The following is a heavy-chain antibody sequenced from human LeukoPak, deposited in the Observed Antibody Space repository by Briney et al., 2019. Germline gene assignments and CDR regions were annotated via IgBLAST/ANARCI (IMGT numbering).Heavy chain of an antibody. D-gene: IGHD3-10*01. V-gene: IGHV3-11*01. J-gene: IGHJ6*02. CDR1: GFTFSDYY. CDR3: ARSNIRVVRERRYYYGMDV. CDR2: ISSSGSTI. Sequence: GGSLRLSCAASGFTFSDYYMSWIRQAPGKGLEWVSYISSSGSTIYYADSVKGRFTISRDNAKNSLYLQMNSLRAEDTAVYYCARSNIRVVRERRYYYGMDVWGQGTTVTVSS.